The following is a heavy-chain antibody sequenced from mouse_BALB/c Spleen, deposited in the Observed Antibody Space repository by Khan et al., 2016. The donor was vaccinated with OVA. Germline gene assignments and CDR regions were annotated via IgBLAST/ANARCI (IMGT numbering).Heavy chain of an antibody. CDR2: ITYSGNI. CDR1: GDSITSGF. V-gene: IGHV3-8*02. D-gene: IGHD1-1*01. J-gene: IGHJ4*01. Sequence: EVQLLETGPSLVKPSQTLPLSCSVTGDSITSGFWNWIRKFPGNKFEYLGYITYSGNIYYNPSLKSRISITRDTSKSQYYLQLNSVTTEDTATYYCARSYGSWAMDYWGQGTSVTVSS. CDR3: ARSYGSWAMDY.